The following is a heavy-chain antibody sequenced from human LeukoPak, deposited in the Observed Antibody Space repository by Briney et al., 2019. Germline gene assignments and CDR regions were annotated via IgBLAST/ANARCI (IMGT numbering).Heavy chain of an antibody. J-gene: IGHJ5*02. CDR2: IYHSGST. CDR1: GYSISSGYY. Sequence: SETLSLTCTVSGYSISSGYYWGWIRQPPGKGLEWIGSIYHSGSTYYNPSLKSRVTISVDTSKNQFSLKLSSVTAADTAVYYCARGNYDILTGYWPNNWFDPWGQGTLVTVSS. CDR3: ARGNYDILTGYWPNNWFDP. D-gene: IGHD3-9*01. V-gene: IGHV4-38-2*02.